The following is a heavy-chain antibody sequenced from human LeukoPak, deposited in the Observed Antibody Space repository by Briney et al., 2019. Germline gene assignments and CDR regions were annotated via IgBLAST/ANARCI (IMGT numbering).Heavy chain of an antibody. CDR1: GFTLSNFG. D-gene: IGHD6-6*01. CDR3: AKDLGTHSSSFYFDY. Sequence: GGSLRLSCAASGFTLSNFGIHWVPQTPGRGLEGVAFTRYAGSNKYYADSVKGRFTIFRDNSKNTLYLQMNSLRAEDTAVYFCAKDLGTHSSSFYFDYWGQGTLVTVSS. CDR2: TRYAGSNK. J-gene: IGHJ4*02. V-gene: IGHV3-30*02.